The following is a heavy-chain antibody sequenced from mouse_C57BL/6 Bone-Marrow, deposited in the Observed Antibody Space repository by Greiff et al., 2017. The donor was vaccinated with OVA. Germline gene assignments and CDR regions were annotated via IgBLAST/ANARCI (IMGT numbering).Heavy chain of an antibody. V-gene: IGHV5-6*01. D-gene: IGHD6-5*01. J-gene: IGHJ1*03. CDR2: ISSGGSYT. CDR3: ARRPISWYFDV. Sequence: EVQGVESGGDLVKPGGSLKLSCAASGFTFSSYGMSWVRQTPDKRLEWVATISSGGSYTYYPDSVKGRFPISRDNAKNTLYLQMSSLKSEDTAMYYGARRPISWYFDVWGTGTTVTVSS. CDR1: GFTFSSYG.